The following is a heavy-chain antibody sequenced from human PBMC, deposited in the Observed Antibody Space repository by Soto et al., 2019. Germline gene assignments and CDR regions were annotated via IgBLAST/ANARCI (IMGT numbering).Heavy chain of an antibody. CDR2: ISYDGNNK. CDR1: GFPFSAEA. J-gene: IGHJ4*02. CDR3: ARDYSSGWCLDY. D-gene: IGHD6-13*01. Sequence: GGSLRLSCAGSGFPFSAEAMHWVRQAPGKGLEWVAAISYDGNNKNHADSVKGRFTVSRDNSKNTLYLQIYSLRPEDTAVYYCARDYSSGWCLDYWGRGSLVTVSS. V-gene: IGHV3-30-3*01.